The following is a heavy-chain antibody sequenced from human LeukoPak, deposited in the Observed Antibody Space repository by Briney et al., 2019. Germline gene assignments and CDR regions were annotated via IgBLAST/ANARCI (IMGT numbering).Heavy chain of an antibody. V-gene: IGHV3-48*04. CDR2: ISSRSDTI. Sequence: GGSLRLSCAASGFTFSSYSMNWVRQAPGKGLEWLSYISSRSDTIYYADSVKGRFTISRDNAENSLYLQINNLRAEDMAVYYCASTFPYCSDDDCALGGQGTLVTVSS. D-gene: IGHD2-15*01. J-gene: IGHJ1*01. CDR1: GFTFSSYS. CDR3: ASTFPYCSDDDCAL.